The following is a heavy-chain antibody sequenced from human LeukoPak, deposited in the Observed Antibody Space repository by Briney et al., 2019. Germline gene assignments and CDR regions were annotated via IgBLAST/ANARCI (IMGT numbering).Heavy chain of an antibody. J-gene: IGHJ5*02. CDR1: GGSITSGGYY. Sequence: NPSQTLSLTCTVSGGSITSGGYYWNWIRQPPGKGEEWIAYIYHDGTTYYNPSLKSRVSISVDTSKNQFSLKLSSVTAADTAVYYCAKNLGPGRWFDPWGQGTLVTVSS. CDR2: IYHDGTT. CDR3: AKNLGPGRWFDP. D-gene: IGHD3-10*01. V-gene: IGHV4-31*03.